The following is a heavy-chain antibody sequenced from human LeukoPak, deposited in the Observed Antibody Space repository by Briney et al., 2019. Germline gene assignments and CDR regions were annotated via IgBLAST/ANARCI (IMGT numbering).Heavy chain of an antibody. D-gene: IGHD3-10*01. V-gene: IGHV3-30*18. CDR2: ISYDGSNK. Sequence: GGSLRLSCAASGFTFSSYGMHWVRQAPGKGLEWVAVISYDGSNKYYADSVKGRFTISRDNSKNTLYLQMNSLRAEDTAVYYCAKGYYGSGSHGAFDIWGQGTMVTVSS. CDR1: GFTFSSYG. CDR3: AKGYYGSGSHGAFDI. J-gene: IGHJ3*02.